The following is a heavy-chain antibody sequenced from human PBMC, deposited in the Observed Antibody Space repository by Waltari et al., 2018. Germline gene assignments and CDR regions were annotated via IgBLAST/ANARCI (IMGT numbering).Heavy chain of an antibody. V-gene: IGHV3-7*03. Sequence: EVHLVESGGGLVQPGGTIRLHCPAAEFMFRSYWMSWVRQVPGKGLEWLGNINYDGSLTYYADSVGGRFTISRDNAKNSLFLQMHSLEPDDTAVYFCARGSADYVRVWDDWGQGTVVTVSS. CDR3: ARGSADYVRVWDD. J-gene: IGHJ4*02. CDR1: EFMFRSYW. CDR2: INYDGSLT. D-gene: IGHD3-16*01.